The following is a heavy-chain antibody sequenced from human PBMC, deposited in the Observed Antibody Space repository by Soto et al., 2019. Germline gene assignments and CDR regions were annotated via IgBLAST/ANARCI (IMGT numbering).Heavy chain of an antibody. V-gene: IGHV4-39*07. CDR3: ARVVAAADNPYGMDV. Sequence: SETLSLTCTVSGGSISSSSYYWGWIRQPPGKGLEWIGSIYYSGSTYYNPSLKSRVTISVDTSKNQFSLKLSSVTAADTAVYYCARVVAAADNPYGMDVWGQGTTVTVSS. D-gene: IGHD6-13*01. CDR2: IYYSGST. J-gene: IGHJ6*02. CDR1: GGSISSSSYY.